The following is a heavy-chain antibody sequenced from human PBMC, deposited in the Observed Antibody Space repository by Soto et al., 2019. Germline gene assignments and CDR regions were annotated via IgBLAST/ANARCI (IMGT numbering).Heavy chain of an antibody. D-gene: IGHD1-20*01. J-gene: IGHJ6*03. CDR3: ARRRREVGPGIYYYYMDV. Sequence: GASVKVSCKASGYTFTSYYMHWVRQAPGQGLEWMGIINPSGGSTSYAQKFQGRVTMTRDTSTSTVYMELSSLRSEDTAVYYCARRRREVGPGIYYYYMDVRGKGTTVTVSS. V-gene: IGHV1-46*03. CDR2: INPSGGST. CDR1: GYTFTSYY.